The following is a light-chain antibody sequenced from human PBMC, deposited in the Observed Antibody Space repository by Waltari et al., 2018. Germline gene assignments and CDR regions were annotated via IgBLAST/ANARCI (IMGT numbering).Light chain of an antibody. J-gene: IGLJ3*02. Sequence: QFVMTQPPSTSGTPGQRVIISCSGSSSNIGNNHAYWYQQLPGAAPKLLIYRDNERPSGVPVRFSVSKSGTSASLAISGLRSEDEADYYCGGWDDNLNGWVFGGGTRLTVL. V-gene: IGLV1-47*01. CDR1: SSNIGNNH. CDR3: GGWDDNLNGWV. CDR2: RDN.